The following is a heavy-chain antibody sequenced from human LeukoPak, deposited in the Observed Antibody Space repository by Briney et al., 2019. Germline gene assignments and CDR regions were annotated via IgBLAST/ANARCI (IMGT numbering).Heavy chain of an antibody. D-gene: IGHD1/OR15-1a*01. CDR2: IYSGGST. Sequence: GGSLRLSCAASGFTVSSNYMCWVRQAPGKGLEWVSVIYSGGSTYYADSVKGRFTISRDNSKNTLYLQMNSLRAEDTAVYYCAKQYTAASIDYWGQGTLVTVSS. V-gene: IGHV3-66*02. CDR3: AKQYTAASIDY. J-gene: IGHJ4*01. CDR1: GFTVSSNY.